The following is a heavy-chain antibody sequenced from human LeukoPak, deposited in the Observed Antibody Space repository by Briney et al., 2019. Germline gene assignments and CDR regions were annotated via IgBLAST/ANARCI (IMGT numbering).Heavy chain of an antibody. Sequence: ASVKVSCKPSGYTFTSYGISWVRQAPGQGLEWMGIINPIGGSTSYAQKFQGRVTRTRDTSTSTVYMELSRLRSEAAAVYYCARDDYGDYGFDYWGPGKLVTVSS. J-gene: IGHJ4*02. D-gene: IGHD4-17*01. CDR1: GYTFTSYG. CDR2: INPIGGST. CDR3: ARDDYGDYGFDY. V-gene: IGHV1-46*01.